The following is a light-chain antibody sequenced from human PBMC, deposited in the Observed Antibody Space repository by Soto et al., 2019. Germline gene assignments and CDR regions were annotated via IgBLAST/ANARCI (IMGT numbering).Light chain of an antibody. V-gene: IGKV3-15*01. CDR1: QSVSSN. Sequence: EIVMTQSPATLSVSPGERATLSCRASQSVSSNLAWYQQKPGQAPRLLIYGASTRATGIPARFSGSGSGTEFTLTISSMQSEDFATYYCQQYNYYSTFGPGTKVDIK. J-gene: IGKJ1*01. CDR3: QQYNYYST. CDR2: GAS.